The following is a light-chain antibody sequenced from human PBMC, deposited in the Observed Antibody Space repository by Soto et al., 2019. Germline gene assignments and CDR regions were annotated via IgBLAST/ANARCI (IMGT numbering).Light chain of an antibody. J-gene: IGKJ1*01. V-gene: IGKV3-11*01. CDR2: DAS. CDR1: QSVSSY. Sequence: EIVLTQSPATLSRSPGERGTLSCRASQSVSSYLAWYQQKPGQAPRLLIYDASNRATGIPARFSGSGSGTDFTLTISSLEPEDFAVYYCQQRSNWITFGQGTKVEIK. CDR3: QQRSNWIT.